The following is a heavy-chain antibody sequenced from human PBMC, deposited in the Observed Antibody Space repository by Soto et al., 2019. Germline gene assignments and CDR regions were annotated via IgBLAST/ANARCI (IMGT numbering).Heavy chain of an antibody. CDR2: IYYNGGT. CDR3: ARHYDILTGYYTPLEY. J-gene: IGHJ4*02. D-gene: IGHD3-9*01. V-gene: IGHV4-39*01. CDR1: GGSISSTSYY. Sequence: SETLSLTCTVSGGSISSTSYYWGWIRQPPGKGLEWIGTIYYNGGTYYNPSLKSRVTISVDTSKNQFFLELSSVTAADTAVYYCARHYDILTGYYTPLEYWGQGTLVT.